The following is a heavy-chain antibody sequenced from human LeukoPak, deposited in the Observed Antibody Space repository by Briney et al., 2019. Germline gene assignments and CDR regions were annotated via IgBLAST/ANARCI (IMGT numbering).Heavy chain of an antibody. V-gene: IGHV4-34*01. CDR2: INHSGST. Sequence: SETLSLTCAVYGGSFSGYYWSWIRQPPGKGLEWIGEINHSGSTNYNPSLKSRVTISVDTSKNQFSLKLSSVTAADTAVYYCARVGIAAAGPFDYWGQGTLATVSS. D-gene: IGHD6-13*01. CDR3: ARVGIAAAGPFDY. J-gene: IGHJ4*02. CDR1: GGSFSGYY.